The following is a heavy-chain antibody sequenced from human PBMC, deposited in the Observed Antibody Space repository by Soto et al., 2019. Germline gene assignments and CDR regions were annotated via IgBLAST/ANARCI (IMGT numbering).Heavy chain of an antibody. CDR3: ARVWLAHTSRYFDL. J-gene: IGHJ2*01. D-gene: IGHD6-19*01. CDR2: INAGNGNT. Sequence: QVQLVQSGAEVKKPGASVKVSCKASGYTFTSYAMHWVRQAPGQRLEWMGWINAGNGNTKYSQKFQGRVTITRDTSASTAYMELSSLRSEDTAVYYCARVWLAHTSRYFDLWGRGTLVTVSS. V-gene: IGHV1-3*01. CDR1: GYTFTSYA.